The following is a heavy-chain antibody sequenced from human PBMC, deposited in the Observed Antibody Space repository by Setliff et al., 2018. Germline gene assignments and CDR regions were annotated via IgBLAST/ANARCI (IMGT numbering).Heavy chain of an antibody. D-gene: IGHD2-15*01. V-gene: IGHV3-23*01. J-gene: IGHJ4*02. CDR1: GFTFSSYA. CDR2: ISGSAQTT. Sequence: GGSMRLACAASGFTFSSYAITCVRQAAGKGLGWVSMISGSAQTTYYADSVKGWFTISRDHSKNTVYLEMNSRRAEDTAVYYCAKRGPYCIGGTCHYYFDYWGQGTLVTVSS. CDR3: AKRGPYCIGGTCHYYFDY.